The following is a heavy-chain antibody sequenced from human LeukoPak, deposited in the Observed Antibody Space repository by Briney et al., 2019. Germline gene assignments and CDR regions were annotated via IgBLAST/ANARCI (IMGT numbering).Heavy chain of an antibody. J-gene: IGHJ4*02. CDR3: ARRYTGYGILDY. CDR1: GGSISSSSYY. D-gene: IGHD5-12*01. V-gene: IGHV3-11*03. CDR2: ISDSSSYT. Sequence: LSLTCTVSGGSISSSSYYWGWIRQAPGKGLEWVSYISDSSSYTDYADSVKGRFTISRDNSKNSLYLQMNSLRAEDTAVYYCARRYTGYGILDYWGQGTLVTVSS.